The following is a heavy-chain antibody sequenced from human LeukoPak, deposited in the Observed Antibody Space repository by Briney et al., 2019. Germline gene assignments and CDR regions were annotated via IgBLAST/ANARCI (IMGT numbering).Heavy chain of an antibody. CDR3: ARGSASYSLLDY. J-gene: IGHJ4*02. CDR2: INPNSGGT. D-gene: IGHD3-10*01. CDR1: GYTFTGYY. Sequence: ASVKVSCKASGYTFTGYYMHWVRQAPGQGLEWMGWINPNSGGTNYAQKFQGRVTMTGDTSISTAYMELSRLRSDDTAVYYCARGSASYSLLDYWGQGTLVTVSS. V-gene: IGHV1-2*02.